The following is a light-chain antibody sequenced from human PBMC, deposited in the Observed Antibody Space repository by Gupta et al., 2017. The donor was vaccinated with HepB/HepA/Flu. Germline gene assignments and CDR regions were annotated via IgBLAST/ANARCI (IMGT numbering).Light chain of an antibody. CDR1: KSNIGSNH. V-gene: IGLV1-47*01. J-gene: IGLJ3*02. CDR3: AVWDDSLRGHWV. Sequence: VFSQLHSASETPGQRVAISCSGSKSNIGSNHVYWYQQFPGTAPKLLIYRTTQRPSGVPDRFSGSKSGTSASLAISGLRSEDEADYYCAVWDDSLRGHWVFGGGTRVTVL. CDR2: RTT.